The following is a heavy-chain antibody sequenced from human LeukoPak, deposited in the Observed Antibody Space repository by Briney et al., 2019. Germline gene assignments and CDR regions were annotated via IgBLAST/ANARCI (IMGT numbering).Heavy chain of an antibody. CDR3: ARGSHDY. V-gene: IGHV3-21*01. CDR2: ISSSSSYI. Sequence: SLRLXXXASGXTXSSYSXNWVRQAPGKGLEWVSSISSSSSYIYYADSVKGRFTISRDNAKNSLYLQMNSLRAEDTAVYYCARGSHDYWGQGTLVTVSS. CDR1: GXTXSSYS. J-gene: IGHJ4*02.